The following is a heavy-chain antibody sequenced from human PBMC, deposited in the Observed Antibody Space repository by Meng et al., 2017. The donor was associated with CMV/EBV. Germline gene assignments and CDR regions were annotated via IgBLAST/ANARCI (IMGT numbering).Heavy chain of an antibody. D-gene: IGHD1-26*01. J-gene: IGHJ4*02. Sequence: GESLKISCAASGFTFSNAWMSWVRQAPGKGLEWVSVIYSGGSTYYADSVKGRFTISRDNSKNTLYLQMNSLRAEDTAVYYCARGRRVGPDYWGQGTLVTVSS. CDR3: ARGRRVGPDY. CDR2: IYSGGST. V-gene: IGHV3-53*01. CDR1: GFTFSNAW.